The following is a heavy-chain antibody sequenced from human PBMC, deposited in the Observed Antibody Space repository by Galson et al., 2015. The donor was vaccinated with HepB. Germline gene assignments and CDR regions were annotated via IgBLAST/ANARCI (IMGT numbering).Heavy chain of an antibody. CDR2: ISYDGSNK. J-gene: IGHJ4*02. Sequence: SLRLSCAASGFTFSSYAMHWVRQAPGKGLEWVAIISYDGSNKYYADSVKGRFTISRDNSKNTLYLQMNSLRAEDTAVYYCARDVRRQQWLGIEDYWGQGTLVTASS. CDR3: ARDVRRQQWLGIEDY. CDR1: GFTFSSYA. V-gene: IGHV3-30*04. D-gene: IGHD6-19*01.